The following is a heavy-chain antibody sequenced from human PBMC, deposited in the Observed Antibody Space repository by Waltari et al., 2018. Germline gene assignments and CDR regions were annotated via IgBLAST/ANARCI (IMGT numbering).Heavy chain of an antibody. D-gene: IGHD4-17*01. CDR2: VSVSGRRT. CDR1: GFIFSNYA. V-gene: IGHV3-23*01. J-gene: IGHJ3*01. Sequence: EVQLLESGGGLVQPGGSLRLSCVASGFIFSNYAMTWVRQAPGKGLEWVSSVSVSGRRTYYADSVKGRFTISRDNSKNTLYLQVDSLRAQDMAVYYCGRDPNGDYVGAFDFWGQGTMVTVSS. CDR3: GRDPNGDYVGAFDF.